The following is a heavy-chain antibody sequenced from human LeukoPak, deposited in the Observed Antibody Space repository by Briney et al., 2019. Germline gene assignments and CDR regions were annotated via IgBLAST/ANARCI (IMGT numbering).Heavy chain of an antibody. CDR1: GYTFTSYY. CDR3: ARVLYSSGWYAPGFDY. J-gene: IGHJ4*02. CDR2: INPSGGST. D-gene: IGHD6-19*01. V-gene: IGHV1-46*03. Sequence: ASVKVSCKASGYTFTSYYMHWVRQAPGQGLEWMGIINPSGGSTSCAQKFQGRVTMTRDTSTSTVYMELSSLRSEDTAVYYCARVLYSSGWYAPGFDYWGQGTLVTVSS.